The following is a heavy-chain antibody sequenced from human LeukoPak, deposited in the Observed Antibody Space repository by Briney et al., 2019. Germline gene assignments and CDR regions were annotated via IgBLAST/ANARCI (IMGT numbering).Heavy chain of an antibody. V-gene: IGHV1-2*02. CDR3: ASFGGDYYDSSGYWYAFDI. CDR1: GYTLTDYY. CDR2: INPSSGGT. J-gene: IGHJ3*02. D-gene: IGHD3-22*01. Sequence: GASVKVSCKASGYTLTDYYMHWVRQAPGRGLEWMGWINPSSGGTNSAQKFQGGVTMTRDTSVSTAYMELNRLTSDDTAVYYCASFGGDYYDSSGYWYAFDIWGQGTMVTVSS.